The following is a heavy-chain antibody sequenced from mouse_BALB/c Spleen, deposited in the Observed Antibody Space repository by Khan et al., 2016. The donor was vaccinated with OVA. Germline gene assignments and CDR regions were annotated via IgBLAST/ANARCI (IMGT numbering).Heavy chain of an antibody. CDR1: GYTFTSNT. D-gene: IGHD2-14*01. J-gene: IGHJ4*01. CDR3: ARRTTGYAMDY. CDR2: INPRSSYT. V-gene: IGHV1-4*01. Sequence: QVQLKESGAELARPGASVKLSYKASGYTFTSNTMHWVKQRPGQGLEWIGYINPRSSYTNYNQKFKDKATLTADKSSSTAYMQLSSLTSEDSAVYYCARRTTGYAMDYWGQGTSVTVSS.